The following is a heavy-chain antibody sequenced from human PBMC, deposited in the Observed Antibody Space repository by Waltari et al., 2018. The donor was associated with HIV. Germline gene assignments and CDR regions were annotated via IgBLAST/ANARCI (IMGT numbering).Heavy chain of an antibody. CDR1: GFHFSSSE. CDR2: IISSVSTI. D-gene: IGHD7-27*01. J-gene: IGHJ4*02. Sequence: VQLVESGGGLVQPGGSLGLSCAASGFHFSSSEMNWVRQAPGEGVEWVSYIISSVSTIYYADTVKGRFTISRDNAKNSLYLQMNSLRAEDTAVYYCARGETGDQGYWGQGTLVTVSS. CDR3: ARGETGDQGY. V-gene: IGHV3-48*03.